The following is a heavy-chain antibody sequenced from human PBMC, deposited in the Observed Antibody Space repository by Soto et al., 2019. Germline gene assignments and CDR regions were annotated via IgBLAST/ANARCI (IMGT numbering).Heavy chain of an antibody. Sequence: ETLSLTCAVSGGSISSSNWWSWVRQPPGKGLEWIGEIYHTGSTNYNPSLKSRVTISVDKSKNQFSLRLSSVTAADTAVYYCARERIAGYGMDVWGQGTTVTVSS. D-gene: IGHD6-13*01. CDR3: ARERIAGYGMDV. CDR1: GGSISSSNW. CDR2: IYHTGST. J-gene: IGHJ6*02. V-gene: IGHV4-4*02.